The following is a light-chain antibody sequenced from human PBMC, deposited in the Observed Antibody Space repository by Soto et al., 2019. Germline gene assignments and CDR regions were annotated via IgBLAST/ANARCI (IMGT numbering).Light chain of an antibody. J-gene: IGLJ3*02. Sequence: QSALTQPVSVSGSPGQSITISCTGTDNDVGVYNYVSWYQQHPGKAPKLIIYDVTNRPSGVSNRFSGSKSGNTASQTISGLQAEDEADYYCSSYTTSTTRVFGGGTKVTVL. CDR1: DNDVGVYNY. V-gene: IGLV2-14*01. CDR2: DVT. CDR3: SSYTTSTTRV.